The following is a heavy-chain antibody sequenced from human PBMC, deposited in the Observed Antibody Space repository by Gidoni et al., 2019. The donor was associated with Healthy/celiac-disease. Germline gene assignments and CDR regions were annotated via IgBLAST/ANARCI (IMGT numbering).Heavy chain of an antibody. Sequence: QVQLVESGGGLVKPGGSLRLSCAASGFTFSAYYMSWIRQAPGKGLEWVSYISSSGSTIYYADSVKGRFTIYRDNAKNSLYLQMNSLRAEDTAVYYCARGQYNWNDALDHDAFDIWGQGTMVTVSS. CDR2: ISSSGSTI. CDR1: GFTFSAYY. V-gene: IGHV3-11*01. J-gene: IGHJ3*02. D-gene: IGHD1-1*01. CDR3: ARGQYNWNDALDHDAFDI.